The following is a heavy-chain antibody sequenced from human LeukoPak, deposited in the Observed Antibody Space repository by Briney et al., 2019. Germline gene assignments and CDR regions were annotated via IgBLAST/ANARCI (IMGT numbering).Heavy chain of an antibody. J-gene: IGHJ4*02. CDR2: ISGSGGST. CDR1: GFTFSSYA. Sequence: PGGSLRLSCAASGFTFSSYAMSWVRQAPGKGLEWVSAISGSGGSTYYADSVKGRFTISRDNSKNTLYLQMNSLRAEDTAVYYCARGANSGWFGELSFFYWGQGTLVTVSS. V-gene: IGHV3-23*01. CDR3: ARGANSGWFGELSFFY. D-gene: IGHD3-10*01.